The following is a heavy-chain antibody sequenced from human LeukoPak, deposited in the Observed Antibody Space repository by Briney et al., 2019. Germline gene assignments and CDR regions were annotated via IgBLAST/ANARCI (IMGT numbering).Heavy chain of an antibody. CDR2: IYSDGST. J-gene: IGHJ4*02. CDR1: GFTLSCYA. Sequence: GGSLRLSCAASGFTLSCYAMSWVRQAPGKGLEWVSVIYSDGSTYYADSVKGRFTISRDNSKNTLYLQMNSLRAEDTAVYYCAKAGSGYCSSTSCPNYFDYWGQGTLVTVSS. V-gene: IGHV3-53*01. D-gene: IGHD2-2*01. CDR3: AKAGSGYCSSTSCPNYFDY.